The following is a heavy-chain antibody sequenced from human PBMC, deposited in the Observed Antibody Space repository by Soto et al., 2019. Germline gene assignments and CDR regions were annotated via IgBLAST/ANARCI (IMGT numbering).Heavy chain of an antibody. CDR1: GYTFTSYG. J-gene: IGHJ6*02. D-gene: IGHD2-15*01. CDR3: ARATPDWVGVVVAAADYYYGMDV. CDR2: ISAYNGNT. V-gene: IGHV1-18*01. Sequence: QVQLVQSGAEVKKPGASVKVSCKDSGYTFTSYGISWVRQAPGQGLEWLGWISAYNGNTNYAQKLQGRVTMTTDTPTSTNYMELRGLSSEDTAVYYCARATPDWVGVVVAAADYYYGMDVCGQGTTVTV.